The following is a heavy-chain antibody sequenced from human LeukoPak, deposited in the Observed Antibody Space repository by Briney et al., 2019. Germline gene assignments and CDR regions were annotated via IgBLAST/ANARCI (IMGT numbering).Heavy chain of an antibody. CDR3: ARHSRGYSYGRIFDY. CDR1: GGSFSGYY. D-gene: IGHD5-18*01. Sequence: RPSETLSLTCAVYGGSFSGYYWSWIRQPPGKGLEWIGEINHSGSTNYNPSLKSRVTISVDTSKNQFSLKLSSVTAADTAVYYCARHSRGYSYGRIFDYWGQGTLVTVSS. J-gene: IGHJ4*02. V-gene: IGHV4-34*01. CDR2: INHSGST.